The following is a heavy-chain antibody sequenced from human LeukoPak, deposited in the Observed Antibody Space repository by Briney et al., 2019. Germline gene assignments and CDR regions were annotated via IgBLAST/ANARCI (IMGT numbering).Heavy chain of an antibody. Sequence: SVKASCKASGGTFSSYAISWVRQAPGQGLEWMGRIIPILGIANYAQKFQGRVTITADKSTSTAYMELSGLRSEDTAVYYCARGSGIAVAGTGWFDPWGQGTLVTVSS. CDR3: ARGSGIAVAGTGWFDP. CDR2: IIPILGIA. CDR1: GGTFSSYA. D-gene: IGHD6-19*01. J-gene: IGHJ5*02. V-gene: IGHV1-69*04.